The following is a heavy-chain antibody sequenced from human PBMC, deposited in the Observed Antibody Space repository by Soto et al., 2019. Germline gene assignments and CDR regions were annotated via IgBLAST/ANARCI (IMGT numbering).Heavy chain of an antibody. Sequence: GGSMKLSCAASGFTFSSYWMSWVLQAPGKGLEWVANIKQDGSEKYYVDSVKGRFTISRDNAKNSLYLQMNSLRAEDTAVYYCAKTSKPYCSSTSCLSDFDYWGQGTLVTVSS. J-gene: IGHJ4*02. D-gene: IGHD2-2*01. CDR3: AKTSKPYCSSTSCLSDFDY. CDR2: IKQDGSEK. CDR1: GFTFSSYW. V-gene: IGHV3-7*01.